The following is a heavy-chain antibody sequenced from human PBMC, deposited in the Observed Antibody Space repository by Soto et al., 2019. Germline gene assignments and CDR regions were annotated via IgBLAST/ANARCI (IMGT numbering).Heavy chain of an antibody. D-gene: IGHD2-2*01. V-gene: IGHV3-23*01. CDR3: ALRKDCSRTDCYVASFEP. J-gene: IGHJ5*02. CDR2: ISGSGGST. CDR1: RFTVISYA. Sequence: GSLRLSCTASRFTVISYAMSLSSHAPGNGLEFVSAISGSGGSTYYAASVKGRFTIARDNSRGQVVLTMTNMDPMDSATYYCALRKDCSRTDCYVASFEPWGQGTLVTVSA.